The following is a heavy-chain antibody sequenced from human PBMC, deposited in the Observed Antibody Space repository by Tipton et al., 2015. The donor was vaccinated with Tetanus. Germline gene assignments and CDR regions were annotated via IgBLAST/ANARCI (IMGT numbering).Heavy chain of an antibody. D-gene: IGHD2-15*01. V-gene: IGHV3-11*01. Sequence: SLRLSCAASGLSVRDYFMGWVRQAPGEGLEWISYISDTASTIHYADSVRVRFTISRDSAKESLFLEMNSLRAEDTAVYYCVPGRGRGAFALWGQGTMVTVSS. CDR1: GLSVRDYF. CDR2: ISDTASTI. CDR3: VPGRGRGAFAL. J-gene: IGHJ3*01.